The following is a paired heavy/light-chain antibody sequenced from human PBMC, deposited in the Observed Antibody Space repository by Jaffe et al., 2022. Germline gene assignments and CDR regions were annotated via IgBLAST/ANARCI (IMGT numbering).Heavy chain of an antibody. Sequence: QVQLQESGPGLVKPSQTLSLTCTVSGGSISSGSYYWSWIRQPAGKGLEWIGRIYTSGSTNYNPSLKSRVTISVDTSKNQFSLKLSSVTAADTAVYYCARDPYYYDSSGYYYAHGAFDIWGQGTMVTVSS. CDR2: IYTSGST. D-gene: IGHD3-22*01. CDR1: GGSISSGSYY. V-gene: IGHV4-61*02. CDR3: ARDPYYYDSSGYYYAHGAFDI. J-gene: IGHJ3*02.
Light chain of an antibody. J-gene: IGLJ2*01. V-gene: IGLV2-14*03. CDR1: SSDVGGYNY. CDR2: DVS. Sequence: QSALTQPASVSGSPGQSITISCTGTSSDVGGYNYVSWYQQHPGKAPKLMIYDVSNRPSGVSNRFSGSKSGNTASLTISGLQAEDEADYYCSSYTSSSTLEVFGGGTKLTVL. CDR3: SSYTSSSTLEV.